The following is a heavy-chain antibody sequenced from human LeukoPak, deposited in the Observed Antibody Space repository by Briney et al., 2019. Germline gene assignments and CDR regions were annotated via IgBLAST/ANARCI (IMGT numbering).Heavy chain of an antibody. CDR1: GFTFDDYA. J-gene: IGHJ6*02. D-gene: IGHD2-2*01. CDR3: AKDIDPSYCSSTSCYSLPDV. CDR2: ISWNSGSI. Sequence: GGSLRLSCAASGFTFDDYAMHWVRQAPGKGLEWVSGISWNSGSIGYADSVKGRFTISRDNAKNSLYLQMNSLRAEDTALYYCAKDIDPSYCSSTSCYSLPDVWGQGTTVTVSS. V-gene: IGHV3-9*01.